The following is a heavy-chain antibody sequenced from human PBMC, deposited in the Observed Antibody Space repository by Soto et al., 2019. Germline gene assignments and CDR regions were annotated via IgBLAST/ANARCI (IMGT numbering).Heavy chain of an antibody. Sequence: ASVKVSCKASGYTFTSYGISWVRQAPGQGLEWMGWISAYNGNTNYAQKLQGRVTMTTDTSTSTAYMELRSLRSDDTAVYYCARVDFITIFGVVTRYNWFDPWGQGTLVTVSS. CDR3: ARVDFITIFGVVTRYNWFDP. CDR1: GYTFTSYG. J-gene: IGHJ5*02. V-gene: IGHV1-18*01. CDR2: ISAYNGNT. D-gene: IGHD3-3*01.